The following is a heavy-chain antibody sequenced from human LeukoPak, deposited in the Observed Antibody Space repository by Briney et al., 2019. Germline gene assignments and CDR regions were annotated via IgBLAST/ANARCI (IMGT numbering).Heavy chain of an antibody. Sequence: GGTLRLACAASGFTFSYYGMSWVRQAPGKGLEWVSSISGSGDATYYADSVKGRFTVSRDNSKNTLYLQMNSLRAEDTAVYYCANSGLNRFDYWGQGTLVTVSS. CDR3: ANSGLNRFDY. CDR1: GFTFSYYG. CDR2: ISGSGDAT. J-gene: IGHJ4*02. V-gene: IGHV3-23*01. D-gene: IGHD1-14*01.